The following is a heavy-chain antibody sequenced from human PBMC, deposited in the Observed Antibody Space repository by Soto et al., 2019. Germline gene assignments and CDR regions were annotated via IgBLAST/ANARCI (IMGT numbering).Heavy chain of an antibody. CDR3: ARFLYNWNGLDY. Sequence: PSETLSLTCTVSGGSISSSSYYWGWIRQPPGKGLEWIGSIYYSGSTYYNPSLKSRVTISVDTSKNQFSLKLTSVTAADTAVYYCARFLYNWNGLDYWGQGNPVTVSS. J-gene: IGHJ4*02. D-gene: IGHD1-20*01. CDR1: GGSISSSSYY. V-gene: IGHV4-39*01. CDR2: IYYSGST.